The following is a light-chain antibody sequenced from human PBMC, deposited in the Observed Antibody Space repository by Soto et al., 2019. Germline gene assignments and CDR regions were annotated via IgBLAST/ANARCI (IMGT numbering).Light chain of an antibody. CDR2: KAS. Sequence: DLQMTQSPSTLSGSVGDRVTITCRASQTSSSWLAWYQQKPGKAPKLLIYKASTLKSGVPSRFSGSGSGTEFTLTISSLQPDDFETYYCQHYNSYSEAFGQGTNVDIK. CDR1: QTSSSW. V-gene: IGKV1-5*03. CDR3: QHYNSYSEA. J-gene: IGKJ1*01.